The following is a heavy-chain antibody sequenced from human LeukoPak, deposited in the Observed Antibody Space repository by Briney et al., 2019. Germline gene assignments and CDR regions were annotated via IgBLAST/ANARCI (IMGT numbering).Heavy chain of an antibody. J-gene: IGHJ4*02. D-gene: IGHD5-12*01. CDR1: GFSIRGYW. Sequence: GGSLRLSCAASGFSIRGYWMHWVRQAPGKGLMWVSRIKSDGSWTNYADSVRGRFTISRDNAKNTLFLQVVGLRAEDTAIYYCVRGGDAYDFDLWGQGILVTVSS. CDR3: VRGGDAYDFDL. CDR2: IKSDGSWT. V-gene: IGHV3-74*01.